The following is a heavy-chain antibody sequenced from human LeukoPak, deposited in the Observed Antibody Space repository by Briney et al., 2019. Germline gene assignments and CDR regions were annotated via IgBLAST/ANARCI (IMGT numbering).Heavy chain of an antibody. J-gene: IGHJ3*02. D-gene: IGHD2-21*02. CDR3: AEDLGPSVVVTARAGDAFDI. Sequence: GGSLRLSCAASGFTFDDYAMHWVRQAPGKGLEWVSGISWNSGSIGYADSVKGRFTISRDNAKNSLYLQMNSLRAEDTALYYCAEDLGPSVVVTARAGDAFDIWGQGTMVTVSS. CDR1: GFTFDDYA. V-gene: IGHV3-9*01. CDR2: ISWNSGSI.